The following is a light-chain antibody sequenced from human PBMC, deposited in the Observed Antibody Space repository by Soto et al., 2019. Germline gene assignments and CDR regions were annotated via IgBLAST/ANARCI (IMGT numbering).Light chain of an antibody. CDR1: RGIGNR. V-gene: IGKV1-12*01. J-gene: IGKJ1*01. CDR2: TAS. CDR3: QHASTFSRT. Sequence: DIKLTQSPSSVSASVGDRATITCRASRGIGNRLAWFPHNPGKAPQLLIQTASTLHRETPSRFSGSGSVTDFHLTINAPQPEDVSTYYCQHASTFSRTFGQGTKVDI.